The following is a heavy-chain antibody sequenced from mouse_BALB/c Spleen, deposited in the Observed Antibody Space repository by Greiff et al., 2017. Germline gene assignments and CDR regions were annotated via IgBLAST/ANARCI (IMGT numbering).Heavy chain of an antibody. J-gene: IGHJ4*01. CDR2: ISSGSSTI. CDR3: ARSGELYYYAMDY. D-gene: IGHD1-1*01. Sequence: EVHLVESGGGLVQPGGSRTLSCAASGFTFSSFGMHWVRQAPEKGLEWVAYISSGSSTINYADTVKGRFTISRDNPKNTLFLQMTSLRSEDTAMYYCARSGELYYYAMDYWGQGTSVTVSS. V-gene: IGHV5-17*02. CDR1: GFTFSSFG.